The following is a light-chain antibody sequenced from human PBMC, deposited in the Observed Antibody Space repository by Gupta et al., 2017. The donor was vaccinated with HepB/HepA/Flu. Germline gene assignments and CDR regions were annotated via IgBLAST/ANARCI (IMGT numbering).Light chain of an antibody. Sequence: SVLTQPLSVSGPPGQRVTISCTGGRSTIGAGFDVNWYQQLPGTAPELLIYGNNNRPSGVPDRFSGSRSGMSASLAITGLQAEDEADYYCQSYDTSLSAWVFGGGTKLTVL. CDR2: GNN. J-gene: IGLJ3*02. CDR1: RSTIGAGFD. CDR3: QSYDTSLSAWV. V-gene: IGLV1-40*01.